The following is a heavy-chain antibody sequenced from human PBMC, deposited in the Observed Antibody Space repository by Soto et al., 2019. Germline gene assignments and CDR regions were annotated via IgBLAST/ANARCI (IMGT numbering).Heavy chain of an antibody. D-gene: IGHD6-13*01. CDR3: ARIAASGRGWDV. J-gene: IGHJ6*02. V-gene: IGHV3-7*01. CDR2: IKQDGSEE. CDR1: GFTFSSYW. Sequence: EVQLVESGGGLVQPGGSLRLSCVDSGFTFSSYWMSWVRQARVKGLEWVGNIKQDGSEENYVDSVKGRFTISRDNAKNSMYQQMNSLRAEDTAVYYCARIAASGRGWDVWGQGTTVVVSS.